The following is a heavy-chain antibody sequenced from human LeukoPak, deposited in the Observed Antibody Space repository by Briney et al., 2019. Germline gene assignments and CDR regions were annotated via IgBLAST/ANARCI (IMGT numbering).Heavy chain of an antibody. D-gene: IGHD3-10*01. CDR2: IYYSGSP. J-gene: IGHJ5*02. CDR1: GASVTTSY. Sequence: SETLSLTCTVSGASVTTSYWSWLRQPPGKAPEWIGYIYYSGSPVYSPSLNSRVTISLDTSKNQFSLKLSSVTAADTAVYYCAREGYGSRSRDNWLDPWGQGTLVTVSS. CDR3: AREGYGSRSRDNWLDP. V-gene: IGHV4-59*02.